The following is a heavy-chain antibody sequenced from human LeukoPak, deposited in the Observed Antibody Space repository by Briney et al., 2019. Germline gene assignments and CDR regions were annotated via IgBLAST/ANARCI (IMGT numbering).Heavy chain of an antibody. D-gene: IGHD1-26*01. V-gene: IGHV3-66*02. CDR2: LYIGGST. CDR1: GGSISSYY. Sequence: ETLSLTCTVSGGSISSYYWSWIRQPPGKGLEWVPILYIGGSTDYSNSVKGRFTISSDTSLNTVYLQMNSLRTEDTAIYYCSRSRTSTVGATFDYWGQGTLVAVSS. CDR3: SRSRTSTVGATFDY. J-gene: IGHJ4*02.